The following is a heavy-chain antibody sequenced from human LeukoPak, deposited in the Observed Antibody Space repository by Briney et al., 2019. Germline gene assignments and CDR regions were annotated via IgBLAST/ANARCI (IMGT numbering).Heavy chain of an antibody. J-gene: IGHJ4*02. D-gene: IGHD5-24*01. Sequence: GGSLRLSCAAAGFTVSSYSMNWVRQAPGKGLEWVSSISSSSAYIYYADSMKGRFTISRDKAKNSLFLQMNSLRAEDTAVYYCALDGYNSYFFDYWGQGTLVTVSS. CDR3: ALDGYNSYFFDY. CDR1: GFTVSSYS. V-gene: IGHV3-21*01. CDR2: ISSSSAYI.